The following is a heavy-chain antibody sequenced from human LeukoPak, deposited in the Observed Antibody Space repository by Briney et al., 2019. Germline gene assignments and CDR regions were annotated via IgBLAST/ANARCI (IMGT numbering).Heavy chain of an antibody. CDR2: IYYSGIT. D-gene: IGHD5-24*01. CDR3: ARGARAGYNLEPFDY. J-gene: IGHJ4*02. CDR1: GGSISSFF. V-gene: IGHV4-59*08. Sequence: PSETLSLTCTVSGGSISSFFWSWIRQPPGKGLEWIGYIYYSGITKYNPSLKSRVTISVDTSKNQFSLKLRSVTAADTAVYYCARGARAGYNLEPFDYWGQGTLVTVSS.